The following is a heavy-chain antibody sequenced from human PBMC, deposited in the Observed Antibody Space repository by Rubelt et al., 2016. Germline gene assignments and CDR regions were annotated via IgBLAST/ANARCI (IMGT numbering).Heavy chain of an antibody. Sequence: QVQLVQSGAEVKKPGASVKVSCKASGYTFTSSDINWVRQATGQGLEWMGWMNPNSGNTDYAQKFQGRVTMTKKPPISTAYMDLSSLTSEDTAVYYCARGSRTFDYWGQGTLLTVSS. V-gene: IGHV1-8*01. CDR3: ARGSRTFDY. J-gene: IGHJ4*02. CDR1: GYTFTSSD. CDR2: MNPNSGNT. D-gene: IGHD6-13*01.